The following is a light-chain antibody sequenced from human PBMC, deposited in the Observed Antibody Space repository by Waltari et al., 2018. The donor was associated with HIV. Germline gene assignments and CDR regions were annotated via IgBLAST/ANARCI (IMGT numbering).Light chain of an antibody. CDR1: SSNIGINY. CDR2: RND. Sequence: QSVLTQPPSASGTPGQRVTISCSGSSSNIGINYVFWYQQLPGPTPKLLFYRNDQRPSGVPDRFSGSKSGSSASLAISGLRSEDEADYYCATWDDALSGYVFGTGTKVTVL. J-gene: IGLJ1*01. CDR3: ATWDDALSGYV. V-gene: IGLV1-47*01.